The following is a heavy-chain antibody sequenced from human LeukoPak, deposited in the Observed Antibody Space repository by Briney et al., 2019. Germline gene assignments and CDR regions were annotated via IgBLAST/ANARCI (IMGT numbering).Heavy chain of an antibody. CDR1: GFTFGDYA. CDR2: IRSKAYGGTT. V-gene: IGHV3-49*03. J-gene: IGHJ6*03. CDR3: TRDREVGRYYYYYYYMDV. D-gene: IGHD2-2*01. Sequence: GGSLRLSCTASGFTFGDYAMSWFRQAPGKGLEWVGFIRSKAYGGTTEYAASVKGRLTISRDDSKSIAYLQMNSLKTEDTAVYYCTRDREVGRYYYYYYYMDVWGKGTTVTVSS.